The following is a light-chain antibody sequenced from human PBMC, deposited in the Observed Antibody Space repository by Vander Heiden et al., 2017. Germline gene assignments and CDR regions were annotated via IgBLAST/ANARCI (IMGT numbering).Light chain of an antibody. CDR2: DAS. CDR1: QGVNIY. V-gene: IGKV3-11*01. J-gene: IGKJ2*01. CDR3: QQRSTLT. Sequence: EIVLTQSPATLSLSPGERATLSYRASQGVNIYLAWYQQKPGQAPRLLIYDASNRATGVPAKFSGSGSGTDFTLIINSLEPEDFAVYYCQQRSTLTFGQGTKVEIK.